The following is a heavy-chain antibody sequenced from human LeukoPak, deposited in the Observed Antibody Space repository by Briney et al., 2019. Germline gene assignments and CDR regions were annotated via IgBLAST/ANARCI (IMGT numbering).Heavy chain of an antibody. D-gene: IGHD6-19*01. Sequence: PGGSLRLSCAAPGFIFDNYAIHWVRHAPGKGLEWVSLISGDGGSTFYADSVRGRFTISRDNTRKSLSLQMSSLRSEDTALYYCARESGTSGWYDYWGQGTLVTVSS. V-gene: IGHV3-43*02. CDR2: ISGDGGST. CDR1: GFIFDNYA. J-gene: IGHJ4*02. CDR3: ARESGTSGWYDY.